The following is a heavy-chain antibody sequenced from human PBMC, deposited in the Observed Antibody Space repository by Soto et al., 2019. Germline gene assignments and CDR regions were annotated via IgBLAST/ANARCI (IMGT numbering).Heavy chain of an antibody. D-gene: IGHD3-10*01. J-gene: IGHJ4*02. CDR2: IDHSGST. CDR3: ARDGPTGSGSYWDYFDL. Sequence: QVQLRESGPRLVKPSGTLSLSCAVSGGSINRRNWWTWVRQPPGKSLEWIGEIDHSGSTKYNPSLKSRVTISIERSRNQFSLNLTSVTAADKAVYYCARDGPTGSGSYWDYFDLWGQVTLVNVSA. V-gene: IGHV4-4*02. CDR1: GGSINRRNW.